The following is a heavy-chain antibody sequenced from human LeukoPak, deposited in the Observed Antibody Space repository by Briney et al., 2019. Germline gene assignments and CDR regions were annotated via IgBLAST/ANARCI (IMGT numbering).Heavy chain of an antibody. CDR2: ITGSGGGT. V-gene: IGHV3-23*01. CDR3: AKDLGGLITPFDY. D-gene: IGHD2-15*01. Sequence: GSLRLSCAASRFIFSNYAMSWVRQAPGKGLEWVSRITGSGGGTYYADSVKGRFTISRDNSKNTLYLQMNSLRAEDTAVYYCAKDLGGLITPFDYWGQGTLVTVSS. CDR1: RFIFSNYA. J-gene: IGHJ4*02.